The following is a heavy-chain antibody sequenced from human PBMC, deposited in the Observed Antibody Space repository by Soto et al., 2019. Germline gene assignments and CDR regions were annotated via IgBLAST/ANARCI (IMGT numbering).Heavy chain of an antibody. J-gene: IGHJ4*02. CDR2: ISGSGGST. Sequence: ESVGGLVQPGGSLRLSCAASGFTFSSYAMSWVRQAPGKGLEWVSAISGSGGSTYYADSVKGRFTISRDNSKNTLYLQMNSLRAEDTAVYYCATRAGGFGSFDYWGQGTLVTVSS. CDR1: GFTFSSYA. D-gene: IGHD3-10*01. CDR3: ATRAGGFGSFDY. V-gene: IGHV3-23*01.